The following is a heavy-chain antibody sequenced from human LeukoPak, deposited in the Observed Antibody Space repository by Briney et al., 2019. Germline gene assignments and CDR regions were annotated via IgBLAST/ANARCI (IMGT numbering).Heavy chain of an antibody. CDR3: ARDLYDFWSGRYNWFDP. CDR1: GGSVSSGSYY. D-gene: IGHD3-3*01. V-gene: IGHV4-61*01. Sequence: SETLSLTCTVSGGSVSSGSYYWSWIRQPPGKGLEWIGYIYYSGSTNYNPSLKSRVTISVDTSKNQFSLKLGSVTAADTAVYYCARDLYDFWSGRYNWFDPWGQGTLVTVSS. CDR2: IYYSGST. J-gene: IGHJ5*02.